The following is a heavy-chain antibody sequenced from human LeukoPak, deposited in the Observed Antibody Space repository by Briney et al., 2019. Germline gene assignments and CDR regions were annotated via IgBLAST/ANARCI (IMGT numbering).Heavy chain of an antibody. Sequence: GGSLRLSCAASGFTFSSYSMNWVRQAPGKGLEWVSSISSSSSYIYYADSVEGRFTISRDNAKNSLYLQMNSLRAEDTAVYYCGRDRTYCSSTSCYGEYYFDYWGQGTLVTVSS. CDR1: GFTFSSYS. CDR3: GRDRTYCSSTSCYGEYYFDY. D-gene: IGHD2-2*01. J-gene: IGHJ4*02. CDR2: ISSSSSYI. V-gene: IGHV3-21*01.